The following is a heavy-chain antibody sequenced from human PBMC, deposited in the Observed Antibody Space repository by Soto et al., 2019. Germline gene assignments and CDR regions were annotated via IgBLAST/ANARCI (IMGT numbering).Heavy chain of an antibody. Sequence: EVQLLESGGGLVQPGGSLRLSCAASGFTFSRSDMSWVRQAPGEGLEWVSAINGGRTFYGDSVEGRFTVSRDDSKDTLYLQMNSLRVDDTAIYYCATHGSDLWGQGTLVTVSS. CDR2: INGGRT. V-gene: IGHV3-23*01. CDR3: ATHGSDL. D-gene: IGHD5-12*01. CDR1: GFTFSRSD. J-gene: IGHJ5*02.